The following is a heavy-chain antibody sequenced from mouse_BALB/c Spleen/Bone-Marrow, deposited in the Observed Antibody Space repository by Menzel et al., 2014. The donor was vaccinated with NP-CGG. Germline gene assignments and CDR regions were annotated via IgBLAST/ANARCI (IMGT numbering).Heavy chain of an antibody. D-gene: IGHD2-3*01. CDR3: ARALGDGYYYAMDY. CDR1: GYTFTSYW. V-gene: IGHV1-74*04. Sequence: VKLQESGAELVKPGAPVKLSCKASGYTFTSYWMSWVKQRPGRGLKWIGRIDPSDSETHYNQKFKDKATLTVDKSSSTAYIQLSSLTSEDSAVYYCARALGDGYYYAMDYWGQGTSVTVSS. CDR2: IDPSDSET. J-gene: IGHJ4*01.